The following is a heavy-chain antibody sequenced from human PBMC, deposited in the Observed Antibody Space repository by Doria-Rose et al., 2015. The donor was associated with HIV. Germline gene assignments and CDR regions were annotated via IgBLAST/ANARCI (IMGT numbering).Heavy chain of an antibody. J-gene: IGHJ4*02. CDR2: IFSDDER. CDR3: ARIKSSRWYHKYYFDF. CDR1: GVSLSGPGMG. V-gene: IGHV2-26*01. D-gene: IGHD6-13*01. Sequence: SGPVLVKPTETLTLTCTVSGVSLSGPGMGVSWIRQPPGKALEWLANIFSDDERSYKTSLKSRLTISRGTSKRQVVLTMTDMDPVDTATYYCARIKSSRWYHKYYFDFWGQGTLVIVSA.